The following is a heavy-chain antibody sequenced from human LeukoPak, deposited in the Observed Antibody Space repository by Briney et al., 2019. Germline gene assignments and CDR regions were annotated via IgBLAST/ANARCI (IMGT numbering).Heavy chain of an antibody. CDR3: ARDRYGDGFAHLDY. Sequence: ASVKVSCKASGYTFTSYAIHWVRQAPGQGLEWMGWITPGGGTNYPQKFQGRVAITWDTSITTAYMDLSRLTSDDTAVYYCARDRYGDGFAHLDYWGQGALVAVSS. CDR2: ITPGGGT. CDR1: GYTFTSYA. J-gene: IGHJ4*02. D-gene: IGHD5-24*01. V-gene: IGHV1-2*02.